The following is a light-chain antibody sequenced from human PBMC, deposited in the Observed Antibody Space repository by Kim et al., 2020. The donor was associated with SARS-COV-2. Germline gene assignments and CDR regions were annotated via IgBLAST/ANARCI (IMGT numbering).Light chain of an antibody. J-gene: IGKJ3*01. CDR2: QVS. CDR1: QSVRYSDGNIY. CDR3: MQGTHWPFT. V-gene: IGKV2-30*01. Sequence: PASISGRSRQSVRYSDGNIYLNGLQQRPGQSPRRLIYQVSKRDSGVPDRFSGSGSGTDFTLNITGVEAEDVGIYYCMQGTHWPFTFGPGTKVDIK.